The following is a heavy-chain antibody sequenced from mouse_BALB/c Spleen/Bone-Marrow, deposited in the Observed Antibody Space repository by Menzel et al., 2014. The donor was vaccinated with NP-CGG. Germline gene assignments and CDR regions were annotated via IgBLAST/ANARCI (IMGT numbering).Heavy chain of an antibody. CDR1: GFNIEYTY. V-gene: IGHV14-3*02. CDR2: IDPANGNT. D-gene: IGHD1-2*01. Sequence: VQLQQSGAELVKRGASFKLSCTASGFNIEYTYMHWVKQRPEQGLEWMGRIDPANGNTKYDPKFQGKATITADTSSNTAYLQLSSLTSEDTAVYYCAEITTAAYYVMDYWGQGTSVTVSS. CDR3: AEITTAAYYVMDY. J-gene: IGHJ4*01.